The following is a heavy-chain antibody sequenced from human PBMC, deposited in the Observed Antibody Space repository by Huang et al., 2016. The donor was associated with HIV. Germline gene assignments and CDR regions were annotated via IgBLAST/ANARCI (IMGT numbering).Heavy chain of an antibody. J-gene: IGHJ4*02. CDR2: SKSKSEGGTT. CDR1: GFTFSKAW. D-gene: IGHD3-22*01. Sequence: EVQLVESGGGLVKPGGSLRLSCAASGFTFSKAWMSWVRQAQGKGLEWVGRSKSKSEGGTTDYTAPWKGRFTSSRDDSRNTVYLQMNSLKTEDTAVYYCTTHLDYYDSSGYYFGNYWGQGTLVTVSS. V-gene: IGHV3-15*01. CDR3: TTHLDYYDSSGYYFGNY.